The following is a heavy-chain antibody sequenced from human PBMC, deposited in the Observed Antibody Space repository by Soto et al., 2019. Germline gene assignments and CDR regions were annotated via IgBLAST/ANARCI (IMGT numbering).Heavy chain of an antibody. D-gene: IGHD2-15*01. V-gene: IGHV1-69*13. CDR2: IIPIFGTA. Sequence: GASVKVSCKASGGTFSSYAISCVRQAPGQGLEWMGGIIPIFGTANYAQKFQGRVTITADESTSTAYMELSSLRSEDTAVYYCARQYCSGGSCYYYYGMDVWGQGTTVTVSS. CDR3: ARQYCSGGSCYYYYGMDV. J-gene: IGHJ6*02. CDR1: GGTFSSYA.